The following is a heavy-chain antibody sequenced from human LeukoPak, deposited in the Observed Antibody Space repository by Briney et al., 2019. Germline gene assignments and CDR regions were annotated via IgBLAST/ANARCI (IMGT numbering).Heavy chain of an antibody. V-gene: IGHV4-59*08. CDR1: GGSISSYY. D-gene: IGHD6-13*01. CDR2: IYYSGST. J-gene: IGHJ3*02. CDR3: ARQAHSSSWYGDAFDI. Sequence: PSETLSLTCTVSGGSISSYYWSWIRQPPGKGLEWIGYIYYSGSTNYNPSLKSRVTISVDTSKNQFSLKLSSVTAADTAVYYCARQAHSSSWYGDAFDIWGQGTMVTVSS.